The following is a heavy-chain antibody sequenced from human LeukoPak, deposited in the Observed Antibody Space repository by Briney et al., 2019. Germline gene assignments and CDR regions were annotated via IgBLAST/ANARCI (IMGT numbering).Heavy chain of an antibody. CDR3: ARGGSLGY. D-gene: IGHD6-19*01. V-gene: IGHV3-48*03. CDR1: GFTFSSYE. J-gene: IGHJ4*02. Sequence: GGSLRLSCAASGFTFSSYEMNWVRQAPGKGLEWVSKISSSGSAIYYADSVKGRFTISRDNAKSTLYLQLNSLRAEDTAVYYCARGGSLGYWGQGALVTVSS. CDR2: ISSSGSAI.